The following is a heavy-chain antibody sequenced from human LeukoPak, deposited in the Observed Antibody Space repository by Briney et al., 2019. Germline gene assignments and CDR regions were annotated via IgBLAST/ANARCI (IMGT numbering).Heavy chain of an antibody. CDR3: ARVSEEGALWFGD. Sequence: QPGRSLRLSCAASGFIFSSYSMNWVRQAPGKGLEWVSYISSSSSTIYYADSVKGRFTISRDNAKNSLYLQMNSLRAEDTAVYYCARVSEEGALWFGDWGQGTLVTVSS. CDR1: GFIFSSYS. J-gene: IGHJ4*02. V-gene: IGHV3-48*04. CDR2: ISSSSSTI. D-gene: IGHD3-10*01.